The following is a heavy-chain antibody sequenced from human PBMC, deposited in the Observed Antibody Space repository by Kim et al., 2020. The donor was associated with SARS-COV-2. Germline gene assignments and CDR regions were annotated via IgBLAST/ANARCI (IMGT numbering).Heavy chain of an antibody. CDR2: INHSGST. V-gene: IGHV4-34*01. D-gene: IGHD6-6*01. J-gene: IGHJ6*02. CDR1: GGSFSGYY. CDR3: ASVSYSSSLVHYYYYYGMDV. Sequence: SETLSLTCAVYGGSFSGYYWSWIRQPPGKGLEWIGEINHSGSTNYNPSLKSRVTISVDTSKNQFSLKLSSVTAADTAVYYCASVSYSSSLVHYYYYYGMDVWGPGNTVTVSS.